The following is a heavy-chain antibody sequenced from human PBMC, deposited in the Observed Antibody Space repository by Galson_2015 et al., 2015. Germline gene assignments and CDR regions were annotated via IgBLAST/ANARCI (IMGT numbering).Heavy chain of an antibody. CDR2: ISSSSSTI. CDR1: GFTFSSYS. V-gene: IGHV3-48*02. J-gene: IGHJ4*02. CDR3: ARDQYFDWLLTFDY. Sequence: SLRLSCAASGFTFSSYSMNWVRQAPGKGLEWVSYISSSSSTIYYADSVKGRFTISRDNAKNSLYLQMNSLRDEDTAVYYCARDQYFDWLLTFDYWGQGTLVTVSS. D-gene: IGHD3-9*01.